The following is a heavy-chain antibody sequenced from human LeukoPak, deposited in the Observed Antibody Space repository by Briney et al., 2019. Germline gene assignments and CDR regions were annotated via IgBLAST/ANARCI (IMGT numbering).Heavy chain of an antibody. Sequence: GESLKISCKGSGYRFTSYWIGWVRQMPGKGLEWMGIIYPGDSDTRYSPSFQGQVTISADKSISTAYLQWSSLKASDTAMYYCARQIRGYSSGYYFDYWGQGTLVTVSS. V-gene: IGHV5-51*01. J-gene: IGHJ4*02. CDR2: IYPGDSDT. D-gene: IGHD5-18*01. CDR3: ARQIRGYSSGYYFDY. CDR1: GYRFTSYW.